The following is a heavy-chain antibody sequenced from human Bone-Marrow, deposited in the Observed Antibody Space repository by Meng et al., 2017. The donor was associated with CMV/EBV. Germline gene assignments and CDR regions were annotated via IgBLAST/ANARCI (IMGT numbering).Heavy chain of an antibody. CDR1: GFTFSDYY. D-gene: IGHD1-14*01. CDR2: ISRSGSTI. CDR3: ARDQDVRRLEPRYGMDV. V-gene: IGHV3-11*04. Sequence: GGSLRLSCASFGFTFSDYYMSWIRQAPGRGLEWVSYISRSGSTIYYADSVKGRFTISGDNAKTSLYLQMNSLRAEDTAVYYCARDQDVRRLEPRYGMDVWGQGTTVTVSS. J-gene: IGHJ6*02.